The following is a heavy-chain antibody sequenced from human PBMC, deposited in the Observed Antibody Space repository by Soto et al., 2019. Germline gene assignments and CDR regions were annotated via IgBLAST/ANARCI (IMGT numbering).Heavy chain of an antibody. V-gene: IGHV6-1*01. CDR2: TYYRSKWCN. Sequence: SQTLSLTCAISGDSVSSNSAAWNWIRQSPSRGLEWLGRTYYRSKWCNDYAVSVKSRITINPDTSKNQFSLQLNSVTPEDTAAYYCAYSRGYSGYDPFDYWGQGTLVTVSS. J-gene: IGHJ4*02. CDR1: GDSVSSNSAA. CDR3: AYSRGYSGYDPFDY. D-gene: IGHD5-12*01.